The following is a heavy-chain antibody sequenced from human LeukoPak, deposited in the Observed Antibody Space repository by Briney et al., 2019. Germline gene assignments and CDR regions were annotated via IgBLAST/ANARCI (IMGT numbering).Heavy chain of an antibody. CDR1: GGTFSSYA. J-gene: IGHJ4*02. V-gene: IGHV1-69*04. Sequence: GASVKVSCKASGGTFSSYAISWVRQAPGQGLEWMGRIIPILGIANYAQKFQGRVTITADKSTSTAYMELSSLRSEDTAVYYCARVSGYSGYDSLTWFDYWGQGTLVTVSS. D-gene: IGHD5-12*01. CDR2: IIPILGIA. CDR3: ARVSGYSGYDSLTWFDY.